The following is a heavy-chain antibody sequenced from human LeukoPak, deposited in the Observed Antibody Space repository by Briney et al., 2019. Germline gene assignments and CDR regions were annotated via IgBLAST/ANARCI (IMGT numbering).Heavy chain of an antibody. V-gene: IGHV3-30*18. CDR3: AKRPSDYGDYVSYFDY. J-gene: IGHJ4*02. CDR2: ISDDGRRK. CDR1: GFSFISYG. Sequence: PGGSLRLSCAAPGFSFISYGMHWVRQAPGKGLEWVGVISDDGRRKDYADSVKGRFTISRGNSKDTLYLQMNSLRAEDTAVYYCAKRPSDYGDYVSYFDYWGQGTLVTVSS. D-gene: IGHD4-17*01.